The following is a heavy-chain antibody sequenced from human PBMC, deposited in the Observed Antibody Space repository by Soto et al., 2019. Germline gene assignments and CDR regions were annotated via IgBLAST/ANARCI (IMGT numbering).Heavy chain of an antibody. CDR2: TPYDGKNK. Sequence: QVQLVESGGGVVQPGGSLRLSCAASGFTFSNFVMHWVRQAPGKGLEWVAATPYDGKNKDHADSVKGRFTISRDNSKNALYLQMNSLRHEDTAVYFCARERAIAATGIFYYWGQGTLVTVSS. CDR3: ARERAIAATGIFYY. J-gene: IGHJ4*02. CDR1: GFTFSNFV. D-gene: IGHD6-13*01. V-gene: IGHV3-30*04.